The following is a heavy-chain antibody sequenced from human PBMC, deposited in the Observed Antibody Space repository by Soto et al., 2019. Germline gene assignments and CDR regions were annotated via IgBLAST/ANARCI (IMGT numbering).Heavy chain of an antibody. Sequence: SETLSLTCNVSGGSISSSRSYWAWIRQPPGKGLEWIANIFYSGSTYYNPSLASRVTVSVDTSKNQFSLKLSSVTAADTAVYYCARDLLDAFDIWGQGTMVTVSS. CDR2: IFYSGST. J-gene: IGHJ3*02. CDR3: ARDLLDAFDI. V-gene: IGHV4-39*07. CDR1: GGSISSSRSY.